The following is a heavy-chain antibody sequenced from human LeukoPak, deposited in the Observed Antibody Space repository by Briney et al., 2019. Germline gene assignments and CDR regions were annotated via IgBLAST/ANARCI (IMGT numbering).Heavy chain of an antibody. CDR1: GFTFSSYS. CDR2: ISSSSSTI. CDR3: AKDRCGGDCWYFQH. V-gene: IGHV3-48*01. Sequence: PGGSLRLSCAASGFTFSSYSMNWVRQAPGKGLEWVSYISSSSSTIYYADSVRGRFTISRDNAKNSLYLQMNSLRAEDTAVYYCAKDRCGGDCWYFQHWGQGTLVTVSS. J-gene: IGHJ1*01. D-gene: IGHD2-21*02.